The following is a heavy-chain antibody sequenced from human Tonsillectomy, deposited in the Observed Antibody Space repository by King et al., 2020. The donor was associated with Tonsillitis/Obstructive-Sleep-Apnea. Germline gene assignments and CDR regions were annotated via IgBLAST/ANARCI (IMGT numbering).Heavy chain of an antibody. CDR1: GFPFSSYS. D-gene: IGHD3-10*01. CDR3: ARERRGLVWFGELGEWFDP. Sequence: VQLVESGGGLVQPGGSLRLSCAASGFPFSSYSMNWVREAPGKGLEGVSYISSSSSTIYYADSVQGRFTISRDNAKNSLYLQMNSLRDEDTAVYYCARERRGLVWFGELGEWFDPWGQGTLVTVSS. J-gene: IGHJ5*02. V-gene: IGHV3-48*02. CDR2: ISSSSSTI.